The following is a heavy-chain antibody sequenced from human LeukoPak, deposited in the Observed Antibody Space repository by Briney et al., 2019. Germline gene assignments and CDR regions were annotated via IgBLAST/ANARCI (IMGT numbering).Heavy chain of an antibody. CDR1: GFTFSSYA. CDR2: ISSNGGST. Sequence: GGSLRLSRAASGFTFSSYAMHWVRQAPGKGLEYVSAISSNGGSTYYANSVKSRFTISRDNSKNTLYLQMGSLRAEDMAVYYCARALPPGYYDGSPLNNWFDPWGQGTLVTVSS. J-gene: IGHJ5*02. V-gene: IGHV3-64*01. CDR3: ARALPPGYYDGSPLNNWFDP. D-gene: IGHD3-22*01.